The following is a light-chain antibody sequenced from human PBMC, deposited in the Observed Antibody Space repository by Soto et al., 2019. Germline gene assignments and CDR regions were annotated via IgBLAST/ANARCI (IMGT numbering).Light chain of an antibody. V-gene: IGKV1-5*03. CDR1: QTISSW. J-gene: IGKJ1*01. CDR3: QHYNSYSEA. CDR2: KAS. Sequence: IQMPQSPATLSASVGDRVTITCRASQTISSWLAWYQQKPGKAPKLLIYKASTLKSGVPSRFSGSGSGTEFTLTISSLQPDDFATYYCQHYNSYSEAFGQGTKVDI.